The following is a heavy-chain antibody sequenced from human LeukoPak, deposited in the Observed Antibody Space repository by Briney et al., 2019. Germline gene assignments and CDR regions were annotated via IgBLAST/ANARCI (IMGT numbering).Heavy chain of an antibody. V-gene: IGHV3-48*01. CDR2: ITASGTAM. Sequence: GGSLRLFCAASGFTFSSYSMNWVRQAPGKGLEWVSHITASGTAMFYADSVKGRFTISRDNSKNTLYLQMNSLRAEDTAVYYCAKDQSGSYQEYYFDYWGQGTLVTVSS. CDR1: GFTFSSYS. CDR3: AKDQSGSYQEYYFDY. D-gene: IGHD1-26*01. J-gene: IGHJ4*02.